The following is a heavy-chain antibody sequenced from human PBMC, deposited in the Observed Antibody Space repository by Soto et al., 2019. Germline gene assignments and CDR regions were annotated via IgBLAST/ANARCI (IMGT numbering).Heavy chain of an antibody. CDR3: ARIIRDAYSDFDY. CDR1: GGSISSYY. CDR2: IYYSGST. V-gene: IGHV4-59*06. Sequence: PSETLSLTCTVSGGSISSYYWSWIRQHPGKGLEWIGYIYYSGSTYYNPSLKSRVTISVDTSKNQFSLKLSSVTAADTAVYYCARIIRDAYSDFDYWGQGTLVTVSS. D-gene: IGHD4-4*01. J-gene: IGHJ4*02.